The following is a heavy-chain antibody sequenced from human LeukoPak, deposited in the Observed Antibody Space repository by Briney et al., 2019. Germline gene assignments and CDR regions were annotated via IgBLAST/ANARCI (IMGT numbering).Heavy chain of an antibody. Sequence: PGGSLRLSCAASGFTFSSYEMNWVRQAPGKGLEWVSYISSSGSTIYYADSVKGRFTISRDNAKNSLYLQMNSLRAEDTALYYCARRTFYYDSRGYRYFFDYWGQGTLVTVSS. D-gene: IGHD3-22*01. V-gene: IGHV3-48*03. CDR1: GFTFSSYE. J-gene: IGHJ4*02. CDR3: ARRTFYYDSRGYRYFFDY. CDR2: ISSSGSTI.